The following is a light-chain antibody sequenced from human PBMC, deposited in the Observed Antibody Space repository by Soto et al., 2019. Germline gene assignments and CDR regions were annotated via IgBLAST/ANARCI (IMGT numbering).Light chain of an antibody. CDR3: QQSYSTPRT. V-gene: IGKV1-39*01. CDR1: QSISGW. CDR2: DAS. J-gene: IGKJ1*01. Sequence: DIQMTQSPSTLSASVGDRVTITCRASQSISGWLAWYQQKPGKAPNLLISDASSLESGVPSRFSGSGSGTDFTLSIGSLQPEDFATYYCQQSYSTPRTFGQGTKVEIK.